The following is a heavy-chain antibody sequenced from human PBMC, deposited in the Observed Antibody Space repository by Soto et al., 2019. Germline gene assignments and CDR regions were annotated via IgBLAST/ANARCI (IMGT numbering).Heavy chain of an antibody. J-gene: IGHJ3*01. CDR3: ARWCTDTMGGFDGLDV. CDR1: GFTFSTYD. D-gene: IGHD2-8*01. Sequence: EVLLVESGGGLVQPGGSLRLSCTTSGFTFSTYDMHWVRQGAGKGLEWVSGIIVAGDTFYPDSGKGRFIISIENAKNYLYLQMDSLRVEDTAVDYCARWCTDTMGGFDGLDVWGQGTKVTVSS. CDR2: IIVAGDT. V-gene: IGHV3-13*01.